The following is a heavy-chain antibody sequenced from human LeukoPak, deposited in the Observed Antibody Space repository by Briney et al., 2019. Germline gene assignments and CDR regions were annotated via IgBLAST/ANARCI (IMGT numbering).Heavy chain of an antibody. CDR2: IFHNGNA. V-gene: IGHV4-39*07. Sequence: SETLSLTCSVSGGSISTSNYYWVWIRQSPEKGLEWIGSIFHNGNAFYSPSLQSRVTMSLDTSNSQFYLRLTSVTAADTALYYCAKTKLDWLLFDFWGQGILVTVSS. D-gene: IGHD3-9*01. CDR3: AKTKLDWLLFDF. CDR1: GGSISTSNYY. J-gene: IGHJ4*02.